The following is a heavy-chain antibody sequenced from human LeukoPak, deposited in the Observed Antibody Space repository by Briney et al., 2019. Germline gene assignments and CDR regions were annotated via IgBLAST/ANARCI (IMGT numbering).Heavy chain of an antibody. V-gene: IGHV4-39*01. CDR2: MDYSGST. D-gene: IGHD2-21*01. CDR1: GGSVSSTSYS. CDR3: ARQGGYCDNWFGP. Sequence: KPSETLSLTCSVSGGSVSSTSYSWGWIRHPPGKGLECLASMDYSGSTLFYPSLKSRVTISLDTSKNQFSLKLSSVTAADTAVYYCARQGGYCDNWFGPRGQGTLVTVFS. J-gene: IGHJ5*02.